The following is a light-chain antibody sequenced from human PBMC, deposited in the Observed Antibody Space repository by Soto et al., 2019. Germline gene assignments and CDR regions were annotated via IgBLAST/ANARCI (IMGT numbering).Light chain of an antibody. CDR1: QSISSW. V-gene: IGKV1-5*03. CDR3: QQYNDNWT. Sequence: DVQMTQSPSTLSASVGDRVTITCRASQSISSWLAWYQQKPGTAPNLLIYKASTLQSGVPSRFSGSGSGTEFTLTISSLQPYESATYYCQQYNDNWTFGQGTKVDIK. CDR2: KAS. J-gene: IGKJ1*01.